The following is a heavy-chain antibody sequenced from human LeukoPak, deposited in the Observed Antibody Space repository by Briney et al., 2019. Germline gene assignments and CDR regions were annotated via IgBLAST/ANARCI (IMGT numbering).Heavy chain of an antibody. Sequence: ASQTLSLTCTVSGGSISSGSYYWSWIRQPAGKGLVWIGRIYTSGSTNYNPSLKSRVTISVDTSKNQFSLKLSSVTAADTAVYYCARDLGISSGWYYFDYWGQGTLVIVSS. J-gene: IGHJ4*02. CDR1: GGSISSGSYY. CDR3: ARDLGISSGWYYFDY. CDR2: IYTSGST. V-gene: IGHV4-61*02. D-gene: IGHD6-19*01.